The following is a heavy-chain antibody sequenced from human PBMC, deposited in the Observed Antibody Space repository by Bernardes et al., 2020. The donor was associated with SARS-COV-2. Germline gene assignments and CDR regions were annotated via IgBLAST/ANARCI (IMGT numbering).Heavy chain of an antibody. CDR3: AAGNDFWSGLDY. CDR1: GFTVSSNY. Sequence: GGSLRLSCAASGFTVSSNYMSWVRQAPGKGLEWVSVIYSGGSTYYADSVKGRFTISRDNSKNTLYLQMNSLRAEDTAVYYCAAGNDFWSGLDYWGQGTLVTVSS. CDR2: IYSGGST. J-gene: IGHJ4*02. D-gene: IGHD3-3*01. V-gene: IGHV3-53*01.